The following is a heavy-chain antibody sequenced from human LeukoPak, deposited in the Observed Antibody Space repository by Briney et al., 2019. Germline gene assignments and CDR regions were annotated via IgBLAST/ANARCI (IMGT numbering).Heavy chain of an antibody. D-gene: IGHD1-26*01. V-gene: IGHV3-23*01. J-gene: IGHJ6*03. Sequence: PGGSLRLSCAASGFTFSSYGMSWVRQAPGKGLEWVSAISGSGGSTYYADSVKGRFTTSRDNSKNTLYLQMNSLRAEDTAVYYCAKSQWELRLIEKYYYYYYMDVWGKGTTVTISS. CDR1: GFTFSSYG. CDR3: AKSQWELRLIEKYYYYYYMDV. CDR2: ISGSGGST.